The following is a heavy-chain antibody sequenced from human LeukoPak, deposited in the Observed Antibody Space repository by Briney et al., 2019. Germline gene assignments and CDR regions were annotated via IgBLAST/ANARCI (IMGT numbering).Heavy chain of an antibody. J-gene: IGHJ6*02. CDR1: GFTFSSYA. CDR3: ARDFVSPDDYNNYVSCLVRDYYYYGMDV. CDR2: ISGSGGST. D-gene: IGHD4-11*01. V-gene: IGHV3-23*01. Sequence: GGSLSLSCAASGFTFSSYAMGWVRQAPGKGLEWVSAISGSGGSTYYADSVKSRFTISRDNSKNTLYLQMNSLRAEDTAVYYCARDFVSPDDYNNYVSCLVRDYYYYGMDVWGQGTTVTVSS.